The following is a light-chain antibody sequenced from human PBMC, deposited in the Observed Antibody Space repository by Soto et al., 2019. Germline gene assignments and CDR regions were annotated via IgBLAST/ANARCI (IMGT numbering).Light chain of an antibody. J-gene: IGKJ1*01. CDR2: DAS. Sequence: DIQMTQSPSTLSASVGDRVTITCRASQSISNWLAWYQQKPGKAPKLLIYDASILESGVPSRFSGSRSGTGFTLTISSLQPDDFATYYCQQYNSYWTLGQGTKVDIK. CDR1: QSISNW. CDR3: QQYNSYWT. V-gene: IGKV1-5*01.